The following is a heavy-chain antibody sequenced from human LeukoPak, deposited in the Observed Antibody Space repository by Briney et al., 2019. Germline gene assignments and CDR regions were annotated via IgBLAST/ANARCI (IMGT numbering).Heavy chain of an antibody. CDR3: ARDYSGSHDY. Sequence: ASVKVSCKASGHTFTTYYVHLVRQAPGQGLEWMGVINPSGDGTSYAQKFQGRVTMTRDTSTSTVYMELSSLRSEDTAVYYCARDYSGSHDYWGQGTLVTVSS. CDR1: GHTFTTYY. V-gene: IGHV1-46*01. CDR2: INPSGDGT. J-gene: IGHJ4*02. D-gene: IGHD1-26*01.